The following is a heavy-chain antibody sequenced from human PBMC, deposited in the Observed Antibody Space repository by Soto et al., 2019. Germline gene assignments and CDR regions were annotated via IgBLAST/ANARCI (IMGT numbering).Heavy chain of an antibody. CDR3: ARYNSYAIDY. Sequence: PSETLSRTWTVSGTSISSYYGSWIRQPPGKGLEWIANIHYSGTTNYNPSLASRVTLSVDTSKNQFSLKMTSVTAADRAMYFCARYNSYAIDYWGRGTLVT. V-gene: IGHV4-59*01. J-gene: IGHJ4*02. CDR1: GTSISSYY. D-gene: IGHD2-8*01. CDR2: IHYSGTT.